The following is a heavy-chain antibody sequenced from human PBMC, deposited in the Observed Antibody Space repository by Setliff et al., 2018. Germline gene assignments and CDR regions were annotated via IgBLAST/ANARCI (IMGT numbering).Heavy chain of an antibody. Sequence: ASVKVSCKASGYTFTSCGISWVRQAPGQGLEWMGWISAYNGNTNYAQKLQGRVTMTTDTSTSTAYMELRSLRSDDTAVYYCARGYSSSWQSRMGFDPWGQGTLVTVSS. CDR1: GYTFTSCG. CDR2: ISAYNGNT. D-gene: IGHD6-13*01. V-gene: IGHV1-18*01. J-gene: IGHJ5*02. CDR3: ARGYSSSWQSRMGFDP.